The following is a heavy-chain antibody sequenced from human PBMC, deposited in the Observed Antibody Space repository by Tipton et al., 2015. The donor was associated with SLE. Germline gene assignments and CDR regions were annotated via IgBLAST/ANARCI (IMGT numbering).Heavy chain of an antibody. CDR1: GGSINSSNW. CDR2: IYPSGST. V-gene: IGHV4-4*02. Sequence: TLSLTCAVSGGSINSSNWWSWVRQPPGKGLEWIGEIYPSGSTNYNPSLKSRVTISVDTSKNQFSLKLSSVTAADTAVYYCAREPRPRGALKGAFDIWGQGTMVTVSS. J-gene: IGHJ3*02. CDR3: AREPRPRGALKGAFDI.